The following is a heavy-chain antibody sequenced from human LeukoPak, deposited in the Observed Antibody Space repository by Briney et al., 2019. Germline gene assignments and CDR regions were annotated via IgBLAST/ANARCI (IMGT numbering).Heavy chain of an antibody. Sequence: SETLSLTCTVSGGSISSYYWSWIRQPPGKGLGWIGYIYYSGSTNYNPSLKSRVTISVDTSKNQFSLKLSSVTAADTAVYYCARASNYYGSGSFDYWGQGTLVTVSS. J-gene: IGHJ4*02. V-gene: IGHV4-59*01. D-gene: IGHD3-10*01. CDR2: IYYSGST. CDR3: ARASNYYGSGSFDY. CDR1: GGSISSYY.